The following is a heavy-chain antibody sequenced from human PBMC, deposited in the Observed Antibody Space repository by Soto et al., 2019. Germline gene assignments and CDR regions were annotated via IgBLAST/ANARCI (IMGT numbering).Heavy chain of an antibody. V-gene: IGHV3-23*01. D-gene: IGHD2-21*01. CDR2: ISGSGGST. Sequence: GGSLRLSCAASGFTFSSYAMSWVRQAPGKGLEWVSAISGSGGSTYCADSVKGRFTISRDNSKNTLYLQMNSLRAEDTAVYYCAKVHLSHPIPNDYWGQGTLVTVSS. J-gene: IGHJ4*02. CDR3: AKVHLSHPIPNDY. CDR1: GFTFSSYA.